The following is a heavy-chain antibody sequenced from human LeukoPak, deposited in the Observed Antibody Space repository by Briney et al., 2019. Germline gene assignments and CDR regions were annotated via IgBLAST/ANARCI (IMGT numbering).Heavy chain of an antibody. J-gene: IGHJ4*02. D-gene: IGHD3-22*01. CDR2: ISTYTGNT. V-gene: IGHV1-18*01. Sequence: ASVKVSCKASGYTFTTYGINWVRQAPGQGLEWMGWISTYTGNTNYAQKLQGRLTMTTDTSTSAAYMELRSLRSDDTAVYYCARREYYYDSSGYCHFDYWGQGTLVTVSS. CDR3: ARREYYYDSSGYCHFDY. CDR1: GYTFTTYG.